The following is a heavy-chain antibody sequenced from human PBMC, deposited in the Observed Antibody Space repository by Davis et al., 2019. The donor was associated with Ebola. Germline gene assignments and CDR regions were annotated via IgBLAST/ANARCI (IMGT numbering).Heavy chain of an antibody. V-gene: IGHV3-7*01. CDR1: GFPFTNFA. CDR2: MLHDGSEK. D-gene: IGHD4-11*01. J-gene: IGHJ4*02. Sequence: PGGSLRLSCAASGFPFTNFAMSWVRQAPGKGLEWLANMLHDGSEKFSAGPVKGRFTISRDNARNSFYLQMNSLRVEDTAVYYCARDNYWKLDYWGQGILVTVSS. CDR3: ARDNYWKLDY.